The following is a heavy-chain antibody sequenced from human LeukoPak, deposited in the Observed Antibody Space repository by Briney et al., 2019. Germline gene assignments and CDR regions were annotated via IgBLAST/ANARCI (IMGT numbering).Heavy chain of an antibody. V-gene: IGHV3-11*04. J-gene: IGHJ4*02. Sequence: PGGSLRLSCAASGFTFSDYYMSWIRQAPGKGLEWVSYISSSGSTIYYAASVKGRFTISRDNAKNSLYLQMNSLRAEDTAVYYCARAACGGDCYSGFDYWGQGTLPTVSS. CDR3: ARAACGGDCYSGFDY. D-gene: IGHD2-21*01. CDR2: ISSSGSTI. CDR1: GFTFSDYY.